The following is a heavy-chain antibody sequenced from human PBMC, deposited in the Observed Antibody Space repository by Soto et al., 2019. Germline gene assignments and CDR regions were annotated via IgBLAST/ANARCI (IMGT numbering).Heavy chain of an antibody. CDR1: TGSVSSDSDY. D-gene: IGHD2-15*01. CDR2: IYYTGGT. CDR3: ARAFCSGGCCYYFDY. Sequence: SEPLSHTCTVSTGSVSSDSDYWTWIRQPPGKGLEYIGYIYYTGGTNYNPSLESRVTISLHTSKNQFSLKLSSVTAADTAVYYCARAFCSGGCCYYFDYWGRGALVTVSS. J-gene: IGHJ4*02. V-gene: IGHV4-61*01.